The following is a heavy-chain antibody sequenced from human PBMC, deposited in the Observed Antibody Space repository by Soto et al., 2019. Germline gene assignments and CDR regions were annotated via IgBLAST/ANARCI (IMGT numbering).Heavy chain of an antibody. CDR3: AKAEYYVSPFDP. CDR2: ISWNSGTI. D-gene: IGHD3-10*02. J-gene: IGHJ5*02. CDR1: GFSFDDYA. Sequence: EVQLVESGGGLVQPGTSLRLSSAASGFSFDDYAIHWVRQTPGKGLEWVSGISWNSGTIGYADSVKGRFTISRDNARNPVYLQMNSRGVEDTALYYCAKAEYYVSPFDPWGQGTLVTVSS. V-gene: IGHV3-9*01.